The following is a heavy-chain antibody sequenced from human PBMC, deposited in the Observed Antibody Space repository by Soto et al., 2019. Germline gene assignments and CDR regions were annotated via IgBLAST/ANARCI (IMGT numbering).Heavy chain of an antibody. D-gene: IGHD3-22*01. Sequence: GGSLRLSCAASGFTFSSYGMHWVRQAPGKGLEWVAVIWYDGSNKYYADSVKGRFTISRDNSKNTLYLQMNSLRAEDTAVYYCARERPDHYYDSSGYGRHYYYGMDAWGQGTTVTVSS. CDR1: GFTFSSYG. J-gene: IGHJ6*02. CDR3: ARERPDHYYDSSGYGRHYYYGMDA. CDR2: IWYDGSNK. V-gene: IGHV3-33*01.